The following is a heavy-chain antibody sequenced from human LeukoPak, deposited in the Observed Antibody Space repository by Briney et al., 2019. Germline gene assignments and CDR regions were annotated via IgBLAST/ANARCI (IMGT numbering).Heavy chain of an antibody. Sequence: SETLCLTCTVSGGSISSGNYFWSWIRQPAGQGLEWVGRISAAGSTTYNTSLKSRVTITVDTSENQFSLKVTSVTAADTAVYYCASQAYCGKTGCQGSGYFHHWGQGTLVTVSS. J-gene: IGHJ1*01. CDR3: ASQAYCGKTGCQGSGYFHH. CDR2: ISAAGST. CDR1: GGSISSGNYF. D-gene: IGHD2-21*01. V-gene: IGHV4-61*02.